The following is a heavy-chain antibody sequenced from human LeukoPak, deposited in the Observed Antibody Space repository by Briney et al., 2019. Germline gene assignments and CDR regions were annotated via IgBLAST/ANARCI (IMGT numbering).Heavy chain of an antibody. J-gene: IGHJ4*02. Sequence: GGSLRLSCAASGFTFSSYGMHRVRQAPGKGLEWVAVISYDGSNKYYADSVKGRFTISRDNSKNTLYLQTNSLRAEDTAVYYCAKDYGSSGLDYWGQGTLVTVSS. CDR2: ISYDGSNK. CDR3: AKDYGSSGLDY. D-gene: IGHD3-22*01. V-gene: IGHV3-30*18. CDR1: GFTFSSYG.